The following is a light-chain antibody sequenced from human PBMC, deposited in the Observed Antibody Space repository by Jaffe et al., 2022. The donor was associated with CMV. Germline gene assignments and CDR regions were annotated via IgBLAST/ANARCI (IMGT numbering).Light chain of an antibody. V-gene: IGKV1-5*03. CDR1: QSISAW. CDR2: KAS. J-gene: IGKJ1*01. CDR3: QQYSRYVT. Sequence: DIQMTQSPSTLSASVGDRVTITCRASQSISAWLAWYQQKPGKAPNLLINKASRLESGVPSRFSGSGSGTEFTLTISSLQPEDFATYYCQQYSRYVTFGQGTKVEIK.